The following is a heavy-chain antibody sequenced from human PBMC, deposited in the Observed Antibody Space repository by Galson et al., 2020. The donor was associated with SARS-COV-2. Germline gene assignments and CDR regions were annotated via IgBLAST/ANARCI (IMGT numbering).Heavy chain of an antibody. CDR1: GFTFSDCA. CDR2: IWYNGRNK. Sequence: GESLKISCAASGFTFSDCAMHWVRQAPGKGLEWVAVIWYNGRNKYYADSVKGRFTISRDNSKNTLYLQMNSLRADDTAVYYCARDEDGYNDFWGQGTLVAVSS. V-gene: IGHV3-33*01. D-gene: IGHD5-12*01. J-gene: IGHJ4*02. CDR3: ARDEDGYNDF.